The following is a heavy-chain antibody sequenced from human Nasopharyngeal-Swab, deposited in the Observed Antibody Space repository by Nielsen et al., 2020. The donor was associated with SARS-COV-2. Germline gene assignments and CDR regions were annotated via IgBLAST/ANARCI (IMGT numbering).Heavy chain of an antibody. J-gene: IGHJ2*01. CDR3: ARDTRRGSYPYWYFDL. Sequence: GESLKISCAASGFTFRKYAMQWVRQAPGKGLEWVATVWFDGSNEYYADSVKGRFAISRDNSKNTLYLQMNSLRAEDTAVYYCARDTRRGSYPYWYFDLWGRGTLVTVSS. CDR1: GFTFRKYA. D-gene: IGHD1-26*01. V-gene: IGHV3-33*01. CDR2: VWFDGSNE.